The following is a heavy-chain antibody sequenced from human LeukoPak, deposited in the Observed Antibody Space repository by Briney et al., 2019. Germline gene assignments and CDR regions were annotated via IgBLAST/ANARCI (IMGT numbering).Heavy chain of an antibody. D-gene: IGHD4-17*01. Sequence: PGGSLRLSCAASGFTFSTYAMSWVRQAPGKGLEWVSAISGSGGNTYYADSVKGRITISRDNSKNTLYLQMNSLRAEDTAVYYCAKTPDYGDPVYYYYYMDAWGKGTTVTVSS. J-gene: IGHJ6*03. V-gene: IGHV3-23*01. CDR2: ISGSGGNT. CDR3: AKTPDYGDPVYYYYYMDA. CDR1: GFTFSTYA.